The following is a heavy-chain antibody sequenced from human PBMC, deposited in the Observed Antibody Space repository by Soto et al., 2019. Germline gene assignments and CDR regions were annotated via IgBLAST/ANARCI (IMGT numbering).Heavy chain of an antibody. D-gene: IGHD3-10*01. Sequence: QVHLVQSGVEVKKPGASVKVSCKASGYSFSTYGISWVRQAPGQGLEWMGWISGLNGNTNYAQNLQGRVTMTTDTSTSTAYMEIRCLGFDDTAMYYCARDLFGEDGAGYFDYWGQGTLVTVSS. CDR3: ARDLFGEDGAGYFDY. CDR1: GYSFSTYG. CDR2: ISGLNGNT. V-gene: IGHV1-18*01. J-gene: IGHJ4*02.